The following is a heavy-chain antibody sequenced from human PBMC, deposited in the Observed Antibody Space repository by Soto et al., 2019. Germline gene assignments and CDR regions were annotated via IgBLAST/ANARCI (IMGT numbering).Heavy chain of an antibody. J-gene: IGHJ3*02. CDR1: GCNLRNYW. CDR2: INSDGSST. V-gene: IGHV3-74*01. CDR3: ERDLGVFAAFDI. Sequence: SHRLCYEASGCNLRNYWMHWVRQAPGKGLVWVSRINSDGSSTRYADSVRGRFTTSRDNAKNTLYLQMNSLRAEDTAVYYCERDLGVFAAFDIWGQGTMVNVSS. D-gene: IGHD3-3*01.